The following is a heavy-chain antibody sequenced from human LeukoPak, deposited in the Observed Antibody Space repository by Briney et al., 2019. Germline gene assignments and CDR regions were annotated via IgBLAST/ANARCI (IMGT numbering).Heavy chain of an antibody. J-gene: IGHJ4*02. CDR3: ARDGYYHDSSGYYY. Sequence: SETLSLTCTVSGGSISSGGYYWSWIRQPAGKGLEWIGRIYTSGSTNYNPSLKSRVTMSVDTSKNQFSLKLSSVTAADTAVYYCARDGYYHDSSGYYYWGQGTLVTVSS. CDR1: GGSISSGGYY. D-gene: IGHD3-22*01. CDR2: IYTSGST. V-gene: IGHV4-61*02.